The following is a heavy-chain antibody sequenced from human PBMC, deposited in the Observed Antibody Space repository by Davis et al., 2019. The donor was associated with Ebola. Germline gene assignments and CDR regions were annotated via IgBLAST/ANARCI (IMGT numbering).Heavy chain of an antibody. V-gene: IGHV3-7*01. CDR2: IKEDGSKK. CDR3: ARDASWSFDS. J-gene: IGHJ4*02. Sequence: GESLKISCEASGFTFSSYWMSWVRQAPGKGLEWVVNIKEDGSKKQYVDSLKGRFTISRDNAKKSLHLEVNSLRFDDTAVYYCARDASWSFDSWGQGTLVTVSS. CDR1: GFTFSSYW. D-gene: IGHD2-8*01.